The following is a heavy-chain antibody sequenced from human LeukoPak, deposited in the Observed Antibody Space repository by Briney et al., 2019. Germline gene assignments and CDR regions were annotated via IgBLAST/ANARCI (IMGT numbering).Heavy chain of an antibody. CDR3: ARGGVELELYFDY. V-gene: IGHV4-4*07. CDR1: GGSISTYY. J-gene: IGHJ4*02. Sequence: SETPSLTCSVSGGSISTYYGSWIRLSAGKGLEWIGRIHPSGSANYNPSLKSRVTMSIDTSKNQFSLKVTSVSAADTGVYYCARGGVELELYFDYWGQGTLVTVSS. D-gene: IGHD1-7*01. CDR2: IHPSGSA.